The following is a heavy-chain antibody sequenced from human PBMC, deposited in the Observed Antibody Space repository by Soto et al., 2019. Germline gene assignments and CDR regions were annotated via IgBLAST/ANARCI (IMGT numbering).Heavy chain of an antibody. CDR2: IKEDGSEE. CDR3: ARGGNYYVDH. D-gene: IGHD1-1*01. J-gene: IGHJ4*02. Sequence: EVQLVESGGGLVQPGGSLRLSCVASGFTFSSHWMSWVRQGPGKGLEWVANIKEDGSEEYYVDSVKGRFTISRDNAKNSLFLQMDSLRVEDMAVYYCARGGNYYVDHWGQGTLVTVS. V-gene: IGHV3-7*01. CDR1: GFTFSSHW.